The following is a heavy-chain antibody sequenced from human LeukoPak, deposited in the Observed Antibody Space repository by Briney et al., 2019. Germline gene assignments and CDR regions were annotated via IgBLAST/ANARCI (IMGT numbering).Heavy chain of an antibody. V-gene: IGHV4-59*01. D-gene: IGHD1-26*01. CDR3: ARDGGGTWRWWELPGSYFDY. Sequence: SETLSLTCTVSGGSISSYYWSWIRQPPGKGLGWIGYIYYSGSTNYNPSLKSRVTISVDTSKNQFSLKLSSVTAADTAVYYCARDGGGTWRWWELPGSYFDYWGQGTLVTVSS. J-gene: IGHJ4*02. CDR1: GGSISSYY. CDR2: IYYSGST.